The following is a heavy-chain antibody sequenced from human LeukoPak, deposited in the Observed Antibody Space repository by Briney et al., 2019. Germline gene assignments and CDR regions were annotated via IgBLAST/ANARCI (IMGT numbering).Heavy chain of an antibody. J-gene: IGHJ4*02. CDR1: GLTFSNYG. V-gene: IGHV3-23*01. Sequence: GGSLRLSCEASGLTFSNYGMSWVRQAPGKGLQWVSAITGDGTTTFYADSVKGRFTISRDNSKNMLYLQTSSLRAEDTAIYYCAKMQGYFDYWGQGTLVPVSS. CDR3: AKMQGYFDY. CDR2: ITGDGTTT.